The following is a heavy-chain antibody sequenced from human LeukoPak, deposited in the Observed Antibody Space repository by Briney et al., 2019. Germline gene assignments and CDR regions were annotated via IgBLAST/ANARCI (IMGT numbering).Heavy chain of an antibody. J-gene: IGHJ6*03. D-gene: IGHD1-1*01. Sequence: GESLKISCKGSDYSFTSYWIGWVRQMAGKGLEWMGIIYPGDSDTSYSPSFQGQVTISADNSISTAYLQWSSLKASDTAMYYCARLSGYDYYYYYYMDVWGKGTTVTVSS. CDR1: DYSFTSYW. CDR3: ARLSGYDYYYYYYMDV. CDR2: IYPGDSDT. V-gene: IGHV5-51*01.